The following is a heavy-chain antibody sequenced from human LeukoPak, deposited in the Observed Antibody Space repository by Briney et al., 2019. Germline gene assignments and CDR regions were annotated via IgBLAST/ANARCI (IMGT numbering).Heavy chain of an antibody. CDR1: GYTFTSYG. J-gene: IGHJ6*02. Sequence: ASVTVSCKASGYTFTSYGISWVRQAPGQGLEWMGWISAYNGNTNYAQKLQGRVTMTTDTSTSTAYMELRSLRSDDTAVYYCARDPQTYYDFWSGYYLANYGMDVWGQGTTVTVSS. D-gene: IGHD3-3*01. V-gene: IGHV1-18*01. CDR2: ISAYNGNT. CDR3: ARDPQTYYDFWSGYYLANYGMDV.